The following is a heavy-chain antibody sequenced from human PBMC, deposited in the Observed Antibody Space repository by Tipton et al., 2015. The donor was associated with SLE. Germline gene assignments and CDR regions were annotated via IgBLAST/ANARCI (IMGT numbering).Heavy chain of an antibody. D-gene: IGHD3-10*01. CDR3: ARDRRVRGVADY. J-gene: IGHJ4*02. CDR2: IYYSGST. Sequence: TLSLTCAVYGGSFSGYYWSWIRQPPGKGLEWIGYIYYSGSTYYNPSLKSRVTISVDTSKNQFSLKLSSVTAADTAVYYCARDRRVRGVADYWGQGTLVTVSS. CDR1: GGSFSGYY. V-gene: IGHV4-34*09.